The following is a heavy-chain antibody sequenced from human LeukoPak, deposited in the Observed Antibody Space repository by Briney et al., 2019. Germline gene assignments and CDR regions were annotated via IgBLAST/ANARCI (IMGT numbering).Heavy chain of an antibody. V-gene: IGHV4-31*03. J-gene: IGHJ4*02. CDR3: ARGSNYDILTGYYIGGAILDY. D-gene: IGHD3-9*01. CDR1: GGSISSGGYY. Sequence: PSQTLSLTCTVSGGSISSGGYYWSWIRQHPGKGLEWIGYIYYSGSTYYNPSLKSRVTISVDTSKNQFSLKLSSVTAADTAVYYCARGSNYDILTGYYIGGAILDYWGQGTLVTVSS. CDR2: IYYSGST.